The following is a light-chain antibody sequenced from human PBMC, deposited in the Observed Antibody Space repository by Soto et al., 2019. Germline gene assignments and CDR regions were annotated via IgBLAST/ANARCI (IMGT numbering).Light chain of an antibody. CDR3: QQRSDWPLT. CDR1: QSVSSY. Sequence: EIVVTHSPATLSLSPGERATLSCRASQSVSSYLAWYQQKPGQAPRLLIYDASTRATGIPARFSGSGSGTDFTLTISSLDPEDFAVYYCQQRSDWPLTFGGGTKVDIK. CDR2: DAS. J-gene: IGKJ4*01. V-gene: IGKV3-11*01.